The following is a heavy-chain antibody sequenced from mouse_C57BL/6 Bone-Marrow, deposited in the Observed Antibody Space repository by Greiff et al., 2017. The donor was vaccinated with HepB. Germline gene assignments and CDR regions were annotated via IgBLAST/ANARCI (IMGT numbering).Heavy chain of an antibody. J-gene: IGHJ3*01. CDR2: IYIGNGYT. CDR3: ARDYYYGSSYSAWFAY. D-gene: IGHD1-1*01. CDR1: GYTFTSYG. Sequence: VVRPGSSVKMSCKTSGYTFTSYGINWVKQRPGQGLEWIGYIYIGNGYTEYNEKFKGKATLTSDTSSSTAYMQLSSLTSEDSAIYFCARDYYYGSSYSAWFAYWGQGTLVTVSA. V-gene: IGHV1-58*01.